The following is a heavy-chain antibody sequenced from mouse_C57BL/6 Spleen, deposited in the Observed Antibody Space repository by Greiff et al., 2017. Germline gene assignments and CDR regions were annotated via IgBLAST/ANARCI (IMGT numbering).Heavy chain of an antibody. CDR2: INPSSGYT. J-gene: IGHJ4*01. CDR3: ARSNVSMDY. V-gene: IGHV1-7*01. Sequence: QVQLQQSGAELAKPGASVKLSCKASGYTFTSYWIHWVKQRPGQGLEWIGYINPSSGYTKYNQKFKDKATLTADTSSSTAYMQLSSLTYEASAVYYCARSNVSMDYWGQGTSVTVSS. CDR1: GYTFTSYW.